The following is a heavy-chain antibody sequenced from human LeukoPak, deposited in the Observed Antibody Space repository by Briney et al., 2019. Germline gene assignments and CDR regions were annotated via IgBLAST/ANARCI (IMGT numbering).Heavy chain of an antibody. CDR1: GGSISSGSYY. Sequence: SETLSLTCTVSGGSISSGSYYWSWIRQPAGKGLEWIGRIYTSGSTNYNPSLKSRVTISVDRSKNQFSLKLSSVTAADTAVYYCARVGGRALYCSSTSCYPGAFDIWGQGTMVTVSS. CDR3: ARVGGRALYCSSTSCYPGAFDI. D-gene: IGHD2-2*01. V-gene: IGHV4-61*02. CDR2: IYTSGST. J-gene: IGHJ3*02.